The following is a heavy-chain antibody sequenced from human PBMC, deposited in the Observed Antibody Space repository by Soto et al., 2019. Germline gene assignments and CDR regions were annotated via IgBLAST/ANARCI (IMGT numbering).Heavy chain of an antibody. V-gene: IGHV1-8*02. CDR2: MNTNSGST. CDR3: ATGRGSTNGFGC. CDR1: GYTSTSFD. J-gene: IGHJ4*02. D-gene: IGHD2-8*01. Sequence: ASVQVSCKASGYTSTSFDINWVRQATGQGLEWMGWMNTNSGSTGSAQKFQGRVAMTRDTSISTAYMELSSLRPDDTAVSYCATGRGSTNGFGCWGQGTLVTVSS.